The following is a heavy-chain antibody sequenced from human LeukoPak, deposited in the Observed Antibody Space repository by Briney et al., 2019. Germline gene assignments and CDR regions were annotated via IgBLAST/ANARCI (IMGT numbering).Heavy chain of an antibody. CDR1: GGSISSYY. Sequence: PSETLSLTCTVSGGSISSYYWSWIRQPPGKGLEWIGYIYHSGSTYYNPSLKSRVTISVDRSKNQFSLKLSSVTAADTAVYYCAREWTPSDAFDIWGQGTMVTVSS. CDR3: AREWTPSDAFDI. D-gene: IGHD3/OR15-3a*01. CDR2: IYHSGST. V-gene: IGHV4-59*12. J-gene: IGHJ3*02.